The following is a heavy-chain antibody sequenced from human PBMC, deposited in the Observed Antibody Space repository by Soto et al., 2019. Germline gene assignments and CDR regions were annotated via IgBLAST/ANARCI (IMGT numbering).Heavy chain of an antibody. CDR3: ARHVGELDF. CDR1: GGSLSRYY. J-gene: IGHJ4*02. D-gene: IGHD3-16*01. Sequence: QVQLQESGPGLVKPSETLSLTCTVSGGSLSRYYWGWIRQPPGKGLEWMGWIYYSGSTKYNPSLEXRXTXXVDTSKNQSSLKLKYVTAADSAFYYCARHVGELDFWGQGALVTVSS. V-gene: IGHV4-59*08. CDR2: IYYSGST.